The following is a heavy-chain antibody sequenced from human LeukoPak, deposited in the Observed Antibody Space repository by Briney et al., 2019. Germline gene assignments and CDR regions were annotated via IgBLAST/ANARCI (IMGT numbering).Heavy chain of an antibody. CDR1: GGSFSGYY. V-gene: IGHV4-34*01. CDR3: ARGLRCYNSQGGFDY. D-gene: IGHD4-17*01. CDR2: INHSGST. J-gene: IGHJ4*02. Sequence: SETLSLTCAVYGGSFSGYYWSWIRQPPGKGLEWIGEINHSGSTNYNPSLKSRVTISVDTSKNQFSLKLSSVTSAETAGYYCARGLRCYNSQGGFDYWGQGTLVTVSS.